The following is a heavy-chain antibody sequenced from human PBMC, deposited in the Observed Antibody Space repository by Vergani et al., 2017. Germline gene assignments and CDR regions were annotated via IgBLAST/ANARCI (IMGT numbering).Heavy chain of an antibody. V-gene: IGHV4-39*01. Sequence: QLQLQESDPGLVKPSETLSLTCTVSGGSISSSSYYWGWIRQPPGKGLEWIGSIYYSGSTYYNPSLKSRVTISVDTSKNQFSLRLSSVTAADAAVYYCASRGEYCSGGTCYSGFDYWGQGTLVTVSS. D-gene: IGHD2-15*01. CDR2: IYYSGST. CDR1: GGSISSSSYY. CDR3: ASRGEYCSGGTCYSGFDY. J-gene: IGHJ4*02.